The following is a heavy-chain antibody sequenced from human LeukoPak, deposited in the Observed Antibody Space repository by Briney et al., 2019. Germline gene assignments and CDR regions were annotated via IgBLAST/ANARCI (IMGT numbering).Heavy chain of an antibody. CDR1: GGSMSNSY. V-gene: IGHV4-59*08. CDR2: ISYRGDT. Sequence: ASETLSLTCTVSGGSMSNSYWSWIRQPPGKGPEWIGYISYRGDTSYNPSLKSRVTISEDTSKNQFSLKLSSVTAADTAVYFCARQISYSNAWTTIWGQGTMVTVSS. CDR3: ARQISYSNAWTTI. J-gene: IGHJ3*02. D-gene: IGHD5-18*01.